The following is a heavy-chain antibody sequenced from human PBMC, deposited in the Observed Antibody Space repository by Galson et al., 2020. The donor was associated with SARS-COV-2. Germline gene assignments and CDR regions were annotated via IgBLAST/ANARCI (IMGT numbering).Heavy chain of an antibody. CDR3: AREPYYCSSTSCYPGQFDYYYYGMDV. Sequence: ASETLSLTCTVSGGSISSSSYYWGWIRQPPGKGLEWIGSIYYSGSTYYNPSLKSRVTISVDTSKNQFSLKLSSVTAADTAVYYCAREPYYCSSTSCYPGQFDYYYYGMDVWGQGTTVTVSS. CDR1: GGSISSSSYY. CDR2: IYYSGST. D-gene: IGHD2-2*01. J-gene: IGHJ6*02. V-gene: IGHV4-39*02.